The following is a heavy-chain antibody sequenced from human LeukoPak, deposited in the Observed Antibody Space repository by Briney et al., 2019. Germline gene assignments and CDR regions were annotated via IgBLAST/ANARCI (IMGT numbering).Heavy chain of an antibody. Sequence: GGSLRLSCAASGFTFSSYAMSWVRQAPGKGLEWVSAISSSGGVTYYADSVKGRFTISRDNSKNTLFLQMNSLRAEDTAVYYCARDTPPYYDILTGYLDYWGQGTLVTVSS. J-gene: IGHJ4*02. CDR2: ISSSGGVT. CDR3: ARDTPPYYDILTGYLDY. V-gene: IGHV3-23*01. CDR1: GFTFSSYA. D-gene: IGHD3-9*01.